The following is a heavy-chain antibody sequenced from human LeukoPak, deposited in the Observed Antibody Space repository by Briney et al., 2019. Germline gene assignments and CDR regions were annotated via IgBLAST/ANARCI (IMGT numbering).Heavy chain of an antibody. J-gene: IGHJ6*02. D-gene: IGHD4-17*01. CDR3: ARPGDGDYVHYYYGMDV. Sequence: GASVRVSCKASGGTFSSYAISWVRQAPGQGLEWMGGIIPIFGTANYAQKFQGRVTITADESTSTAYMELSSLRSEDTAVYYCARPGDGDYVHYYYGMDVWGQGTTVTVSS. V-gene: IGHV1-69*13. CDR1: GGTFSSYA. CDR2: IIPIFGTA.